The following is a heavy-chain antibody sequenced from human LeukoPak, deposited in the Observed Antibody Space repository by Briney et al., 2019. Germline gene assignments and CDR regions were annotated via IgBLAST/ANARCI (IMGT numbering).Heavy chain of an antibody. Sequence: GGSLRLSCAASGFTFSSYRMSWVRQSPGKGLEWASSMSSSSSYIYYADSVKGRFTISRDNAKNSLYLQMNSLRAEDTAVYYCAREVPMVRGVITYFDYWGQGTLVTVSS. CDR2: MSSSSSYI. CDR1: GFTFSSYR. D-gene: IGHD3-10*01. V-gene: IGHV3-21*01. J-gene: IGHJ4*02. CDR3: AREVPMVRGVITYFDY.